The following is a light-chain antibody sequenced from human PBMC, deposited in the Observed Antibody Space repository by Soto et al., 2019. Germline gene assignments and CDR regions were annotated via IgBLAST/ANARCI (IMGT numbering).Light chain of an antibody. CDR1: QTISSW. J-gene: IGKJ1*01. CDR2: DAS. Sequence: DIQMTQSPSTLPASVGDRVTITCRASQTISSWLAWYQQKPGKAPDLLIYDASRLAGGVPSRFSGSGSGTEFTLTISSLQPDDFATYYCQHYNSYSEAFGQGTKVELK. CDR3: QHYNSYSEA. V-gene: IGKV1-5*01.